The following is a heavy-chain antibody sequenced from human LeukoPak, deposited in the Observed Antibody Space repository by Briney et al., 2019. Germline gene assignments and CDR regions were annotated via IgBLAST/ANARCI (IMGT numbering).Heavy chain of an antibody. D-gene: IGHD6-13*01. Sequence: PGGSLRLSCAASGFTFDDYAMHWVRQAPGRGLEWVSLISWDGGSTYYADSVKGRFTIPRDNSKNSLYLQMNSLRAEDTALYYCAKDMPSAAAGTDYYGMDVWGKGTTVTVSS. CDR1: GFTFDDYA. V-gene: IGHV3-43D*04. CDR2: ISWDGGST. J-gene: IGHJ6*04. CDR3: AKDMPSAAAGTDYYGMDV.